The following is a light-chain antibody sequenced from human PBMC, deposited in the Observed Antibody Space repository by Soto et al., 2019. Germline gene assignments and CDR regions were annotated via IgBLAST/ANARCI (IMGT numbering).Light chain of an antibody. Sequence: QSALAQPAYVSGSPGQSVTISCTGTSSDVGAYNSVSWYQQHPDKAPQLMIYKGTQRHSGVSNRFSGSTSGNAASLTISGLQAGEEADYFCCSSAPESTYVFGTAHKLTV. CDR3: CSSAPESTYV. CDR1: SSDVGAYNS. CDR2: KGT. V-gene: IGLV2-23*01. J-gene: IGLJ1*01.